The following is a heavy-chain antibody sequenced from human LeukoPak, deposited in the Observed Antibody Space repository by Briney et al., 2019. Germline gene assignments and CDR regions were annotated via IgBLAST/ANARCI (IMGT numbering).Heavy chain of an antibody. Sequence: GGSLRLSCAASGFSFNTYSMNWVRQTPGKGLEWVSSISDSSSNTYYADSVTGRFTISRDNSKNTVYLQLNSLRAEDTAIYYCANSYSSSSAFYFDYWGQGTLVTVSS. CDR1: GFSFNTYS. CDR3: ANSYSSSSAFYFDY. D-gene: IGHD6-6*01. CDR2: ISDSSSNT. J-gene: IGHJ4*02. V-gene: IGHV3-23*01.